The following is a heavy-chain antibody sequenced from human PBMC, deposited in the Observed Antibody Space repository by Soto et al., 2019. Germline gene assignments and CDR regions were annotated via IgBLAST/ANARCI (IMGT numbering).Heavy chain of an antibody. CDR1: GGTFSSYT. CDR3: ARSRPYCSSTSCYLLDP. J-gene: IGHJ5*02. Sequence: QVQLVQSGAEVKKPGSSVKVSCKASGGTFSSYTISWVRQAPGQGLEWMGRIIPILGIANYAQKFQGRVTITADKPTSTAYMELSSLRSEDTAVYYCARSRPYCSSTSCYLLDPWGQGTLVTVSS. V-gene: IGHV1-69*02. CDR2: IIPILGIA. D-gene: IGHD2-2*01.